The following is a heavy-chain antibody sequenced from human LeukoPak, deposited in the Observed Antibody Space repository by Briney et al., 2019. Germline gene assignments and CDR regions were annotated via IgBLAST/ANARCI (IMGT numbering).Heavy chain of an antibody. V-gene: IGHV3-30*18. Sequence: GGSLRLSCAASGFSFISYGMHWVPQAPGKGLEWVGVISDDGRSKDYTDSVKGRFTISRDNSKDTLYLQMNSLRAEDTAVYYCAKRPSDYGDYVSYFDYWGQGTLVTVSS. J-gene: IGHJ4*02. CDR2: ISDDGRSK. D-gene: IGHD4-17*01. CDR1: GFSFISYG. CDR3: AKRPSDYGDYVSYFDY.